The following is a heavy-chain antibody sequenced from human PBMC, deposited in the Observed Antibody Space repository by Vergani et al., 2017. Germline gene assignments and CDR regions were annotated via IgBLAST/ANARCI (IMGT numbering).Heavy chain of an antibody. CDR1: GGSISSGSHY. J-gene: IGHJ4*02. CDR3: ARDRGIVLGIDY. V-gene: IGHV4-61*02. D-gene: IGHD3-16*02. CDR2: IYTSGRT. Sequence: QVQLQESGPGLVKPSQTLSLTCTVPGGSISSGSHYWSWIRQPAGKGLEWIGRIYTSGRTNYNPSLRSRVTISVDASKNQCSLRLSSVTAADTAVYYCARDRGIVLGIDYWGQGTLVTVSS.